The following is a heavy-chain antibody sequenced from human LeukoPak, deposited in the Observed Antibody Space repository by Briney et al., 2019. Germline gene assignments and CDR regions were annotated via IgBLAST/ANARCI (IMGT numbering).Heavy chain of an antibody. CDR2: ISSSSSYT. CDR3: ARVKITFGGVIDYFDY. V-gene: IGHV3-11*05. J-gene: IGHJ4*02. D-gene: IGHD3-16*02. CDR1: GFTFNDYY. Sequence: GGSLRLSCAASGFTFNDYYMSWIRQAPGKGLEWVSYISSSSSYTNYADSVKGRFTISRDNAKNSLYLQMNSLRAEDTAVYYCARVKITFGGVIDYFDYWGQGTLVTVSS.